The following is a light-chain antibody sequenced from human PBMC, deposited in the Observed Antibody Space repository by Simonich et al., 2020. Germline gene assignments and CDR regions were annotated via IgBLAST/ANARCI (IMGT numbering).Light chain of an antibody. V-gene: IGLV3-27*01. Sequence: SYELTQPSSVSVSPGQTARITCSGDVLAKKYARGFQQKPGQAPVLGIYKDSERPSGDPERFSGSSSGTTVTLTISGAQVEDEADYYCYSAADNNLRVFGGGTKLTVL. CDR2: KDS. CDR1: VLAKKY. CDR3: YSAADNNLRV. J-gene: IGLJ3*02.